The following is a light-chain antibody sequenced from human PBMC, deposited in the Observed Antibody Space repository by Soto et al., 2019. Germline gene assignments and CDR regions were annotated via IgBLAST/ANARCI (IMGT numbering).Light chain of an antibody. Sequence: DIQMTQSPSTLSASVGDRVTITCRASQSISDSLAWYQQKPGKAPKLLVYESSSLKSGVPSRFRGSRSGTEYTLTISSLQTDDFATYYCQQYNGYWTFGQGTKVEIK. CDR1: QSISDS. CDR2: ESS. V-gene: IGKV1-5*03. J-gene: IGKJ1*01. CDR3: QQYNGYWT.